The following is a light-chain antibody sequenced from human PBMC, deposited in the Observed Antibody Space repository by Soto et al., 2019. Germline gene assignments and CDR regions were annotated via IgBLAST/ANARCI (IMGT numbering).Light chain of an antibody. V-gene: IGKV3-11*01. CDR3: QQRSNWAIT. CDR2: DAS. CDR1: QNIRNNN. J-gene: IGKJ5*01. Sequence: EIVLTQSPGTLSLSPGERATLSCRASQNIRNNNLSWYQQKPGQAPRLLIYDASNRATGIPARFSGSGSGTDFTLTISSLEPEDFAVYYCQQRSNWAITFGQGTRLEIK.